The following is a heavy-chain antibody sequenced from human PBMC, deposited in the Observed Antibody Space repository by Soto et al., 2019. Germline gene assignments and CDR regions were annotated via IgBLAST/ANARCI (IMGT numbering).Heavy chain of an antibody. CDR2: ISYDGSNK. Sequence: GGSLRLSCAASGFTFSSYGMHWVRQAPGKGLEWVAVISYDGSNKYYADSVKGRFTISRDNSKNTLYLQMNSLRAEDTAVYYCAKDDHDFWSGYYSGAAYYYYGMDVWGQGTTVTVSS. CDR3: AKDDHDFWSGYYSGAAYYYYGMDV. J-gene: IGHJ6*02. V-gene: IGHV3-30*18. D-gene: IGHD3-3*01. CDR1: GFTFSSYG.